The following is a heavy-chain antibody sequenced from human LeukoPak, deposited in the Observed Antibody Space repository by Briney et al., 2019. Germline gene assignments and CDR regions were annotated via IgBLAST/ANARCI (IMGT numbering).Heavy chain of an antibody. CDR2: IDQSRST. D-gene: IGHD1-1*01. CDR1: GASFSDRY. J-gene: IGHJ5*02. V-gene: IGHV4-34*01. Sequence: SETLSLTCAVYGASFSDRYWTWIRQPPGKGLEWIGEIDQSRSTKYNPSLKGRVTISLDTSKNQFTLDLTSVTAADTAIYYCAASSQLGSYNWFDPWGQGTPVTVSS. CDR3: AASSQLGSYNWFDP.